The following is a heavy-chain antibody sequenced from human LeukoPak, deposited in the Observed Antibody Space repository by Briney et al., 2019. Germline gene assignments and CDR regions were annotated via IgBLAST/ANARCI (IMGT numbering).Heavy chain of an antibody. Sequence: SETLSLTCTVSGGSISSSSYYWGWIRQPPGKGLEWIGSIYYSGSTYYNPSLKSRVTISVDTSKNQFSLKLSSVTAADMAVYYCARQQGILTGIDYWGQGVLVTVSS. J-gene: IGHJ4*02. CDR3: ARQQGILTGIDY. CDR1: GGSISSSSYY. D-gene: IGHD3-9*01. V-gene: IGHV4-39*01. CDR2: IYYSGST.